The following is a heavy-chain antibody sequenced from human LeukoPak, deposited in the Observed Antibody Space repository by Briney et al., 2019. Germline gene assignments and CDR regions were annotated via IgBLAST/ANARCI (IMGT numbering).Heavy chain of an antibody. D-gene: IGHD3-16*01. J-gene: IGHJ1*01. Sequence: GGSLRLSCAASGFSFNNYAMNWVRQAPGKGLEWVSAISGRSSHVYYGESVKGRFTISRDNAKNSLYLQLDSLGVEDTAVYYCGRAFPPLRTSSAGDLWGQGTLVTVSS. V-gene: IGHV3-21*01. CDR3: GRAFPPLRTSSAGDL. CDR1: GFSFNNYA. CDR2: ISGRSSHV.